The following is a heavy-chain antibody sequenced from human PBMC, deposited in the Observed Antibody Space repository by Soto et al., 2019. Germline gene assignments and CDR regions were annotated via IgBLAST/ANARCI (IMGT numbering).Heavy chain of an antibody. CDR3: ARRTLDTVTYFDY. V-gene: IGHV4-30-4*01. Sequence: PSETLSLTCAVSGGSISSGDYYWSWIRQPPGKGLEWIGYIYYSGSTYYNPSLKSRVTISVDTSKNQFSLKLSSVTAADTAVYYCARRTLDTVTYFDYWGQGTLVTVSS. D-gene: IGHD4-17*01. J-gene: IGHJ4*02. CDR1: GGSISSGDYY. CDR2: IYYSGST.